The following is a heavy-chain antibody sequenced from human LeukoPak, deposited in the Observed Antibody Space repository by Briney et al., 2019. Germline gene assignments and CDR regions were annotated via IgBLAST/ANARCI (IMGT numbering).Heavy chain of an antibody. V-gene: IGHV1-69*05. CDR1: GGTFSSYA. D-gene: IGHD2-21*02. CDR3: AIAVRDFNYCGGDCYTLGY. Sequence: SVKVSCKASGGTFSSYAISWVRQAPGQGLEWMGGIIPIFGTANYAQKFQGRVTITTDESTSTAYMELSSLRSEDTAVYYCAIAVRDFNYCGGDCYTLGYWGQGTLVTVSS. J-gene: IGHJ4*02. CDR2: IIPIFGTA.